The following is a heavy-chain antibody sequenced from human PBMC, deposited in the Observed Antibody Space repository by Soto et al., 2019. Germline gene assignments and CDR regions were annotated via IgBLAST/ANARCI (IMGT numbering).Heavy chain of an antibody. J-gene: IGHJ4*02. CDR2: IYPGDPDT. Sequence: PGESLKISCKGSGYSFTSYWIGWVRQMPGKGLEWMGIIYPGDPDTRYSPSFQGQVTISADKSISTAYLQWSSLKASDTAMYYCASSHYYDSSGYEHFDYWGQGTLVTVSS. CDR3: ASSHYYDSSGYEHFDY. D-gene: IGHD3-22*01. CDR1: GYSFTSYW. V-gene: IGHV5-51*01.